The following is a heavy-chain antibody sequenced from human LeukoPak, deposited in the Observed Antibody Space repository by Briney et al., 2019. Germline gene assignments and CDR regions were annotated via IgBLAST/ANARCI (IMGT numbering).Heavy chain of an antibody. CDR1: GFTVFNYW. V-gene: IGHV3-7*03. CDR3: AKDRDTAMVTPAFDD. D-gene: IGHD5-18*01. CDR2: INLDGSQK. J-gene: IGHJ4*02. Sequence: GGSLRLSCAASGFTVFNYWMSWVRQAPGKGLEWVANINLDGSQKYYVDSLKGRFTISRDNAKNSLYLQMNSLRAEDTALYYCAKDRDTAMVTPAFDDWGQGTLVAVSS.